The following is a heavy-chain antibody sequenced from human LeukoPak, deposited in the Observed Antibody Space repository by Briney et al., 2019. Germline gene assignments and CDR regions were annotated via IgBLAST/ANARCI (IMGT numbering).Heavy chain of an antibody. Sequence: SETLSLTCSVSGASISSGSNYWGWIRQPPGKTLEWIGSIYYSGSTYYNPSLKSRVTISVDTSKNQFSLKLSSVTAADTAVYYCARAEAVAGQTDAFDIWGQGTMVTVSS. CDR2: IYYSGST. V-gene: IGHV4-39*07. J-gene: IGHJ3*02. CDR1: GASISSGSNY. CDR3: ARAEAVAGQTDAFDI. D-gene: IGHD6-19*01.